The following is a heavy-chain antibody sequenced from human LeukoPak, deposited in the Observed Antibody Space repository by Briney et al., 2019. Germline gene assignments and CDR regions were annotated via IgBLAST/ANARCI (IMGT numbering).Heavy chain of an antibody. J-gene: IGHJ4*02. CDR1: GFTFSSYG. CDR2: IWYDGSNK. Sequence: GGSLRLSCAASGFTFSSYGMHWVRQAPGKGLEWVAVIWYDGSNKYYADSVKGRFTISRDNSKNTLYLQMNSLRAEDTAVYYCARDLTMHYYGSGSYMFCWGQGTLVTVSS. V-gene: IGHV3-33*01. CDR3: ARDLTMHYYGSGSYMFC. D-gene: IGHD3-10*01.